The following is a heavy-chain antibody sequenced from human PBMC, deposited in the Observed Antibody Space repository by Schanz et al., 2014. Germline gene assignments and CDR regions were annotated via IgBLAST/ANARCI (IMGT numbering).Heavy chain of an antibody. CDR2: IWSDGSTK. J-gene: IGHJ4*02. V-gene: IGHV3-33*08. CDR1: EFTFSSYK. CDR3: ASPSGYSDYGTYFDF. Sequence: VQLVESGGGLVKPGGSLRLSCEASEFTFSSYKMNWVRQAPGKGPEWVAVIWSDGSTKYYADSVKGRFTISRDNSKNTLYLHMNTLRSEDTAVYYCASPSGYSDYGTYFDFWGQGTLVTVSS. D-gene: IGHD5-12*01.